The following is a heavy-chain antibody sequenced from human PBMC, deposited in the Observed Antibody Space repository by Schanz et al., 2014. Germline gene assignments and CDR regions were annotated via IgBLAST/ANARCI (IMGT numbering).Heavy chain of an antibody. CDR3: TSMATIPRNWFDP. CDR2: IAGDGGGP. D-gene: IGHD2-2*02. J-gene: IGHJ5*02. V-gene: IGHV3-23*04. Sequence: EVQLVESGGGLVKPGGSLRLSCAASGFAFSAYSMNWVRQAPGKGLEWVSVIAGDGGGPNYVDSVKGRFTISRDNSKNTLSVQMNSLKSEDTAVYYCTSMATIPRNWFDPWGQGTLVTVSS. CDR1: GFAFSAYS.